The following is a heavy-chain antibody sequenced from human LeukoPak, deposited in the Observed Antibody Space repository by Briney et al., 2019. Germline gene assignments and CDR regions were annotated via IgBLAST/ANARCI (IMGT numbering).Heavy chain of an antibody. V-gene: IGHV1-2*02. Sequence: GASVKVSCKASGYTFTGYYMHWVRQAPGQGLEWMGWINPNSGGTNYAQKFQGRVTMTRDTSISTAYMELSRLRSDDTAVFYWGRDSGGGSRTRYDYWGQGTLVTVSS. CDR1: GYTFTGYY. CDR2: INPNSGGT. D-gene: IGHD3-16*01. J-gene: IGHJ4*02. CDR3: GRDSGGGSRTRYDY.